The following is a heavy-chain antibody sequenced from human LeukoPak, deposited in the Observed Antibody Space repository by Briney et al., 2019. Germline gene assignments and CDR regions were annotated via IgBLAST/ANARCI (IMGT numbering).Heavy chain of an antibody. J-gene: IGHJ6*02. CDR2: INPNSGGT. Sequence: ASVKVSCKASGYTSTGYYMHWVRQAPGQGLEWMGWINPNSGGTNYAQKFQGRVTMTRDTSISTAYMELSRLRSDDTAVYYCARDLVRDYDFWSGPNYGMDVWGQGTTVTVSS. V-gene: IGHV1-2*02. CDR1: GYTSTGYY. CDR3: ARDLVRDYDFWSGPNYGMDV. D-gene: IGHD3-3*01.